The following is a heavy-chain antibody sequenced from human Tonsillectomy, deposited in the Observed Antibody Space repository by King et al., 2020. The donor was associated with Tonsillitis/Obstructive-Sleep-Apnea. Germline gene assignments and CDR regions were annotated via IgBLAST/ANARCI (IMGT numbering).Heavy chain of an antibody. Sequence: VQLVESGAEVKKPGASVTVSCKASGYTFISYGIIWVRQAPGQGLEWMGWISGYNGDTNYAQNLQGRVTMTTDTSTSTAYMEMRSRRSDDTAVYYCARVSAFAWELLPVDPWGQGTLVTVSS. CDR3: ARVSAFAWELLPVDP. J-gene: IGHJ5*02. D-gene: IGHD1-26*01. CDR2: ISGYNGDT. CDR1: GYTFISYG. V-gene: IGHV1-18*01.